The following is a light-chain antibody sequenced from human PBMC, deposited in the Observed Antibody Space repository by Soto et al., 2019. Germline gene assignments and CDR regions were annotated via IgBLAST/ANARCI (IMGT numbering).Light chain of an antibody. CDR1: QGLVYGDGNTY. CDR3: MQPQHWPPT. CDR2: KVS. Sequence: DVVLTQSPLSLPVTLGQPASISCRSSQGLVYGDGNTYLNCFHQRPGQPPQRLISKVSVRDAGVPDGFSGSGSGTDFTLTISRVEAEDVGFYYCMQPQHWPPTFGQGTLVEIK. J-gene: IGKJ1*01. V-gene: IGKV2-30*01.